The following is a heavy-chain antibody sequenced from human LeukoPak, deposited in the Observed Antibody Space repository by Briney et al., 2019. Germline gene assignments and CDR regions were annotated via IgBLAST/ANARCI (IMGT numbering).Heavy chain of an antibody. Sequence: SETLSLTCTVSGGSISSGSYYWSWIRQPAGKGLEWIGRIYTSGSTNYNPSLKSRVTISVETSKNQFSLKLSSVTAADTAVYYCARLPTVTSFDYWGQGTLVTVSS. D-gene: IGHD4-17*01. CDR1: GGSISSGSYY. CDR3: ARLPTVTSFDY. J-gene: IGHJ4*02. V-gene: IGHV4-61*02. CDR2: IYTSGST.